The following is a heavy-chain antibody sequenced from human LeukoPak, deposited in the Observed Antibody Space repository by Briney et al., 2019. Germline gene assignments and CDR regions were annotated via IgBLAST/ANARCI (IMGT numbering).Heavy chain of an antibody. V-gene: IGHV4-4*07. CDR1: GGSFSGYY. D-gene: IGHD2-21*01. Sequence: RTSETLSLTCAVYGGSFSGYYWSWIRQPAGKGLEWIGRIYTSGSTNYNPSLKSRVTMSVDTSKNQFSLKLSSVTAADTAVYYCARDLGGALDYWGQGTLVTVSS. J-gene: IGHJ4*02. CDR3: ARDLGGALDY. CDR2: IYTSGST.